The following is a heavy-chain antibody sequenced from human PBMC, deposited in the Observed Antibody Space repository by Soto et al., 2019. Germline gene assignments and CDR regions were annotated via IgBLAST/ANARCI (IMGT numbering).Heavy chain of an antibody. CDR2: IYWKDDN. Sequence: QITLKESGPTLVKPTETLTLTCTFSGFSLNSTAVGVNWIRQPPGKALEWLALIYWKDDNHYSPSLRSRLTITKDTSKNQVVLTMTNMDPVDTATYYCAHGSGWLSDYWGQGTLVTVSS. V-gene: IGHV2-5*01. D-gene: IGHD6-19*01. J-gene: IGHJ4*02. CDR3: AHGSGWLSDY. CDR1: GFSLNSTAVG.